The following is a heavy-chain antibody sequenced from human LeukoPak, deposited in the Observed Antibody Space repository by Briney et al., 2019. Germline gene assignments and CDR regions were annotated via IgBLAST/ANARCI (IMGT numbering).Heavy chain of an antibody. Sequence: ASVKVSCKASGYTFTSYGISWVRQAPGQGLEWMGWISAYNGNTNYAQKLQGRVTMTTDTSTSTAYMELRSLRSDDTAVYYCARDRAYSSSWPWDYYYYGMDVWGQGTTVTVSS. D-gene: IGHD6-13*01. CDR2: ISAYNGNT. CDR3: ARDRAYSSSWPWDYYYYGMDV. J-gene: IGHJ6*02. V-gene: IGHV1-18*01. CDR1: GYTFTSYG.